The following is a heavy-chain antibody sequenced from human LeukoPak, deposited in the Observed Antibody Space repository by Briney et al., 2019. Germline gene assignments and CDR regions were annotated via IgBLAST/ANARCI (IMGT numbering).Heavy chain of an antibody. V-gene: IGHV1-69*04. CDR3: TGATPYSSSWHFDY. D-gene: IGHD6-13*01. CDR2: IIPILGIA. Sequence: GASVKVSCKASGGTFSSYAISWVRQAPGQGLEWMGRIIPILGIANYAQKFQGRVTITADKSTSTAYMELSSLRSEDTAVYYCTGATPYSSSWHFDYWGQGTLVTVSS. J-gene: IGHJ4*02. CDR1: GGTFSSYA.